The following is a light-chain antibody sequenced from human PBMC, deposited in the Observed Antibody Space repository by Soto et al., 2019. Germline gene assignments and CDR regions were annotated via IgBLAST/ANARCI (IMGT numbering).Light chain of an antibody. CDR1: QSISSSY. CDR2: GAS. V-gene: IGKV3-20*01. CDR3: QHSGTSATWT. Sequence: EIVLTQSPVTLSLSPGERATLSCRASQSISSSYLAWYQQKPGQAPRPLIFGASSRASGIPGRFSGSGSGTDFTLTISRLEPEDFAVYSCQHSGTSATWTFGQGTKVEIK. J-gene: IGKJ1*01.